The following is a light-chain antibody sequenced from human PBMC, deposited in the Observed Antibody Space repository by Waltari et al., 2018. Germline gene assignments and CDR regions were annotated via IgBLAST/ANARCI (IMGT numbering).Light chain of an antibody. CDR2: DVS. CDR3: SSQSSNDVVL. CDR1: SIDVGGYNS. J-gene: IGLJ2*01. Sequence: QSALTQPASVSGSPGQQVTIFSAGTSIDVGGYNSVSWYQEYPGQAPRVIIYDVSDRPSGVSDRFSGSKSGNTASLTISGLQAEDEADYYCSSQSSNDVVLFGGGTKLTVL. V-gene: IGLV2-14*01.